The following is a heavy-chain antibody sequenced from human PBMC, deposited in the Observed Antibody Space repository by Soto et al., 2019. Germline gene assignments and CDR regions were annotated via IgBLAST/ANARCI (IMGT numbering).Heavy chain of an antibody. D-gene: IGHD1-7*01. V-gene: IGHV1-69*01. CDR3: ALWGTSDGKYSNYNFSGADV. J-gene: IGHJ6*02. CDR2: IIPIFGTA. Sequence: VQLVQSGAEVKKPGSSVKLSCKASGGTFNRYTISWLRQAPGQGLEWMGGIIPIFGTANYAQKFQGRVAIIADESTSAAYMEQTTLRSAATYVYYCALWGTSDGKYSNYNFSGADVWGQGTTVTVSS. CDR1: GGTFNRYT.